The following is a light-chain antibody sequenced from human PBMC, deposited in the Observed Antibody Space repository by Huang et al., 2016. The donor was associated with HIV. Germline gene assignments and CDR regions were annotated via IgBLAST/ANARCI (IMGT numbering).Light chain of an antibody. CDR3: QQYFSPPVT. CDR2: WAS. V-gene: IGKV4-1*01. CDR1: QSLLSGNNKND. J-gene: IGKJ3*01. Sequence: DIVMTQSPDSLAVSLGARATINCKSSQSLLSGNNKNDLAWFQKKSGQPPKLLIYWASTRESGVPDRFTGSGSRTDFTLTINSLQPEDVAVYYCQQYFSPPVTFGPGTKVHV.